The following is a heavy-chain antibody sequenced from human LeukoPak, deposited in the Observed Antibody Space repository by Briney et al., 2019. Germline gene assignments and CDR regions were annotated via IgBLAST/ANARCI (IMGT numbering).Heavy chain of an antibody. CDR3: ARYSSSGFDY. CDR2: IYHSGNT. J-gene: IGHJ4*02. Sequence: KPSETLSLTCDVSGYSISSGYYWGWMRQPPGKGLEWIGSIYHSGNTYYNPSLESRVTILVDTSKNQFSLKLSSVTAADTAVYYCARYSSSGFDYWGQGTLVTVSS. CDR1: GYSISSGYY. V-gene: IGHV4-38-2*01. D-gene: IGHD6-6*01.